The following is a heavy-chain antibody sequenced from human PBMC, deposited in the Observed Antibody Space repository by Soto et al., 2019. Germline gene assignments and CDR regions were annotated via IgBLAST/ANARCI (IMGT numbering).Heavy chain of an antibody. J-gene: IGHJ4*02. CDR3: AREDKEAGSASHHVDY. CDR1: GFTFSSYG. D-gene: IGHD2-15*01. V-gene: IGHV3-33*01. CDR2: IWYDGSNK. Sequence: QVQLVESGGGVVQPGRSLRLSCAASGFTFSSYGMHWVRQAPGKGLEWVAVIWYDGSNKYYADSVKGRFTISRDNSKNTLYLQMNRLRAEDTDVYYCAREDKEAGSASHHVDYWGQGTLVTVSS.